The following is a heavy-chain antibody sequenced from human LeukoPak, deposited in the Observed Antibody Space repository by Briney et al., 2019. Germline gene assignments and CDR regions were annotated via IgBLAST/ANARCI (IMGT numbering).Heavy chain of an antibody. CDR2: IYYSGST. V-gene: IGHV4-59*01. D-gene: IGHD4-17*01. J-gene: IGHJ4*02. CDR3: ARAYGDYHDY. CDR1: GFSISSGYY. Sequence: SETLSLTCAVSGFSISSGYYWSWIRQPPGKGLEWIGYIYYSGSTNYNPSLKSRVTISVDTSKNQFSLKLSSVTAADTAVYYCARAYGDYHDYWGQGTLVTVSS.